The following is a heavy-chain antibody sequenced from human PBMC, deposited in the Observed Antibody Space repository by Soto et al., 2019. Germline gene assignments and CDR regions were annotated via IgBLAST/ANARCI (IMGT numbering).Heavy chain of an antibody. V-gene: IGHV3-30-3*01. CDR1: GFTFSSYA. CDR3: ARGIAAAGTSIDGMDV. Sequence: GGSLRLSCSASGFTFSSYAMHWVRQAPGKGLEWVAVISYDGSNKYYADSVKGRFTISRDNSKNTLYLQMNSLRAEDTAVYYCARGIAAAGTSIDGMDVWGQGTTVTVSS. J-gene: IGHJ6*02. D-gene: IGHD6-13*01. CDR2: ISYDGSNK.